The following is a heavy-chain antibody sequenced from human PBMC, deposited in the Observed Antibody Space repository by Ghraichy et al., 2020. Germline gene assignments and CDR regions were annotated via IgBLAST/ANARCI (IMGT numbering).Heavy chain of an antibody. J-gene: IGHJ5*02. V-gene: IGHV4-34*01. CDR2: INHSGST. D-gene: IGHD6-13*01. CDR1: GGSFSGYY. CDR3: ARAPYSSSWYNWFDP. Sequence: SETLSLTCAVYGGSFSGYYWSWIRQPPGKGLEWIGEINHSGSTNYNPSLKSRVTIPVDTSKNQFSLKLSSVTAADTAVYYCARAPYSSSWYNWFDPWGPGTLVTVSS.